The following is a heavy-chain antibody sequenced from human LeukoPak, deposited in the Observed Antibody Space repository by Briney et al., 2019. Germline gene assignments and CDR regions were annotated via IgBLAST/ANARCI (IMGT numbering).Heavy chain of an antibody. CDR3: ARGTRHYVWGSYRSCYFDY. D-gene: IGHD3-16*02. Sequence: NPSETLSLTCAVYGGSFSGYYWSWIRQPPGKGLEWIGEINHSGSTNYNPSLKSRVTISVDTSKNQFSLKLSSVTAADTAVYYCARGTRHYVWGSYRSCYFDYWGQGTLVTVSS. J-gene: IGHJ4*02. V-gene: IGHV4-34*01. CDR1: GGSFSGYY. CDR2: INHSGST.